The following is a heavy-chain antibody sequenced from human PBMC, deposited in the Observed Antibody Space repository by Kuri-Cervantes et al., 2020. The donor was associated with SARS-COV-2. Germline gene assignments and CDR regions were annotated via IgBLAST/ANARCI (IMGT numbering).Heavy chain of an antibody. V-gene: IGHV3-7*01. J-gene: IGHJ4*02. CDR1: GFTISSFW. Sequence: GESLKISCAASGFTISSFWMDWVRRAPGKGLEWVANINQDGSVKFYVDSVKGRFTISRDNTKNSLYLQMDNLRAEDTAVYYCTRSLDYWGQGTLVTVSS. CDR3: TRSLDY. CDR2: INQDGSVK.